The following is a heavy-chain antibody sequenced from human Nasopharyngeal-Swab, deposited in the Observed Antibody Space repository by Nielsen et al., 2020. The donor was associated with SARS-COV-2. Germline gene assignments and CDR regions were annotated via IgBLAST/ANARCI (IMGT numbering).Heavy chain of an antibody. CDR2: ISTDGSST. V-gene: IGHV3-74*01. D-gene: IGHD3-10*01. CDR1: GVTFSSYW. J-gene: IGHJ4*02. Sequence: GGSLRLSCAASGVTFSSYWMHWVRQAPGKGLVWVSRISTDGSSTNYADSVKGRFTISRDNAKDTLFLQMNSLRAEDTAVYYCAILRGGIDYWGQGTLVTVSS. CDR3: AILRGGIDY.